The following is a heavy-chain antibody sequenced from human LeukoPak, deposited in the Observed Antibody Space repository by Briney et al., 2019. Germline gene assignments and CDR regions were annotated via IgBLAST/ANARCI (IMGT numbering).Heavy chain of an antibody. CDR3: ARGFLIAAHSVSYYYYYMDV. Sequence: ASVKVSCKASGYTFTSCDINWVRQATGQGLEWMGWMNPNSGNTGYAQKFQGRVTITRNTSISTAYMELSSLRSEDTAVYYCARGFLIAAHSVSYYYYYMDVWGKGTTVTVSS. J-gene: IGHJ6*03. V-gene: IGHV1-8*03. CDR2: MNPNSGNT. D-gene: IGHD6-6*01. CDR1: GYTFTSCD.